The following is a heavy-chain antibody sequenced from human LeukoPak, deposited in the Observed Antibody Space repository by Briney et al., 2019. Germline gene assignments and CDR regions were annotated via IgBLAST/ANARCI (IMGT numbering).Heavy chain of an antibody. D-gene: IGHD3-3*01. CDR1: GYTFTGYY. V-gene: IGHV1-2*02. CDR2: INPNSGGT. J-gene: IGHJ4*02. Sequence: ASVKVSCKASGYTFTGYYMHWVRQAPGQGLEWMGWINPNSGGTNYAQKFQGRVTMTRDTSISTAYMELSRLRSDDTAVYYCARGNGYDFWSGGFDYWGQGTLVTVSS. CDR3: ARGNGYDFWSGGFDY.